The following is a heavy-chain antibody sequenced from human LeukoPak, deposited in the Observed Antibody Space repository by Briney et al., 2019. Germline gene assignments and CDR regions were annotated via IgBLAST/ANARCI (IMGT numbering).Heavy chain of an antibody. Sequence: GGSLRLSCAASGFTVSSNYMSWVRQAPGKGLEWVSVIYSGGSTYYADSVKGRFTISRDNSKNTLYLQMNSLRAEDTAVYYCARDIQTVAGSSSNFDYWGQGTLVTVSS. CDR2: IYSGGST. CDR1: GFTVSSNY. J-gene: IGHJ4*02. D-gene: IGHD6-19*01. V-gene: IGHV3-53*01. CDR3: ARDIQTVAGSSSNFDY.